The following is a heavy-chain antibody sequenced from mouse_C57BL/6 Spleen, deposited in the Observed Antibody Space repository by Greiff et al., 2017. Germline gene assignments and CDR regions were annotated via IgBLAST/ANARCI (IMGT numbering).Heavy chain of an antibody. Sequence: EVKLVESGAELVRPGASVKLSCTASGFSIKDDYMHWVKQRPEQGLEWIGWIDPENGDTEYASKFQGKATITADTSSNTAYLQLSSLTSEDTAVYYCTTGGKAPYWYFDVWGTGTTVTVSS. D-gene: IGHD1-1*02. CDR2: IDPENGDT. CDR3: TTGGKAPYWYFDV. V-gene: IGHV14-4*01. J-gene: IGHJ1*03. CDR1: GFSIKDDY.